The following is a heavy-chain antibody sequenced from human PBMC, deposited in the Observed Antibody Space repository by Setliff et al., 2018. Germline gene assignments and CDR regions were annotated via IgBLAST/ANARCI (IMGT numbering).Heavy chain of an antibody. CDR1: GYSFTSYA. J-gene: IGHJ5*02. D-gene: IGHD3-10*01. CDR3: ARPSLWFGEFSNWFDP. CDR2: IIPIFGTA. V-gene: IGHV1-69*13. Sequence: ASVKVSCKASGYSFTSYAMHWVRQAPGQGLEWMGGIIPIFGTANYAQKFQGRVTITADESTSTAYMELSRLRSDDTAVYYCARPSLWFGEFSNWFDPWGQGTLVTVSS.